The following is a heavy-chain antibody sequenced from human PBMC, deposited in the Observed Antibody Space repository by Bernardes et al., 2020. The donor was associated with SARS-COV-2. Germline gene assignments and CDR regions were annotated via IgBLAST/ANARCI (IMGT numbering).Heavy chain of an antibody. CDR1: GGSFNDYY. V-gene: IGHV4-34*01. CDR3: LRRGRGEEP. Sequence: SETLSLTCTLYGGSFNDYYWTWIRQPPGKGLEWIGEITHSGRTKYNPSLKSRVTISIDSSKNQFSLELKSVTAADTAIYYCLRRGRGEEPWGQGNLVTVSS. CDR2: ITHSGRT. D-gene: IGHD3-16*01. J-gene: IGHJ5*02.